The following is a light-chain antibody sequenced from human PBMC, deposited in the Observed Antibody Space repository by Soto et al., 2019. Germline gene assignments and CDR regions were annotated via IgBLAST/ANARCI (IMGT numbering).Light chain of an antibody. V-gene: IGLV2-14*01. J-gene: IGLJ2*01. CDR2: EVS. CDR1: SSDVGGYNY. Sequence: QSALTQPASVSGSPGQSITISCTGTSSDVGGYNYVSWYQQHPGKAPKLMIYEVSNRPSGVSNRFSGSKSGNVASLTISGLQAEDEADYYCSSYTISSTLVFGGGTKLTVL. CDR3: SSYTISSTLV.